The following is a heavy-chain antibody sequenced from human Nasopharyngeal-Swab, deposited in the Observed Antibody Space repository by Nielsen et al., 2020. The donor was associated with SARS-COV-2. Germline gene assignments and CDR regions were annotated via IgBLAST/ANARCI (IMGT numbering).Heavy chain of an antibody. J-gene: IGHJ4*02. CDR2: IYSGGSST. V-gene: IGHV3-23*03. CDR3: AKDPRTYSSSWYFDY. D-gene: IGHD6-13*01. Sequence: GGSLRLSCSASGFTFSRYAISWVRQAPGKGLEWVSVIYSGGSSTYYADSVKGRFTISRDNSKNTLYLQMNSLRAEDTAVYYCAKDPRTYSSSWYFDYWGQGTLVTVSS. CDR1: GFTFSRYA.